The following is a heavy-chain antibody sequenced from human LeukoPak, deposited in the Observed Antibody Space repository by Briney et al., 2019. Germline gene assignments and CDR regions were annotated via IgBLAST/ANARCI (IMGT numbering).Heavy chain of an antibody. D-gene: IGHD6-13*01. CDR2: ISGSGGST. V-gene: IGHV3-23*01. CDR1: GFTFSSYA. Sequence: GGSLRLSCAASGFTFSSYAMSWVRQAPGKGLEWVSAISGSGGSTYYADSVKGRFTISRDNSKNTLYLQMNSLRAEDTAVYYCAKDQVQGIQQLPLGSWGQGTLVTVSS. CDR3: AKDQVQGIQQLPLGS. J-gene: IGHJ4*02.